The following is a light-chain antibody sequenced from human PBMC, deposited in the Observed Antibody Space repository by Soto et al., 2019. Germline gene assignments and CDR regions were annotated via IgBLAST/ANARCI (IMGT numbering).Light chain of an antibody. CDR2: AAS. J-gene: IGKJ2*01. CDR1: QSISGY. CDR3: RQSYTVPYT. Sequence: DIQMTQSPSSLSASVGDRVTITCRASQSISGYLSWYYQRPGKAPKLLISAASTLQSGVPPRFSGSGSGTDFTLTISSLQPEDSATYYCRQSYTVPYTFGQGTKLEVK. V-gene: IGKV1-39*01.